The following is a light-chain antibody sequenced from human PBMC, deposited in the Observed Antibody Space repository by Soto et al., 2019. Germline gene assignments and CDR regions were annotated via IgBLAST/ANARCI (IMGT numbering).Light chain of an antibody. Sequence: QSVLTQPPSVSGAPGQRVTISCTGSSSNIGAGYDVHWYQHLPGTAPKLLIYGNGNRPSGVPVRFSGSKSGTSASLAITGLQAEDEADYYCHSYDSSLSGVXXGGGTKLTVL. J-gene: IGLJ2*01. CDR2: GNG. CDR1: SSNIGAGYD. CDR3: HSYDSSLSGVX. V-gene: IGLV1-40*01.